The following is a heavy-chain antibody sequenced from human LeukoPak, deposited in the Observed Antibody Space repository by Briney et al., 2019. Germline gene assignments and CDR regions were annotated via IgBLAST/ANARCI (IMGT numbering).Heavy chain of an antibody. Sequence: GGSLRLSCAASGFTFSSYSMNWVRQAPGKGLEWVSAIGGSGSYRYYADSVRGRFTISRDNSKNTMDLQMNSLRVEDTAVYFCAKYERNNWNYPPDYWGQGTLVTVSS. J-gene: IGHJ4*02. V-gene: IGHV3-23*01. CDR1: GFTFSSYS. D-gene: IGHD1-7*01. CDR3: AKYERNNWNYPPDY. CDR2: IGGSGSYR.